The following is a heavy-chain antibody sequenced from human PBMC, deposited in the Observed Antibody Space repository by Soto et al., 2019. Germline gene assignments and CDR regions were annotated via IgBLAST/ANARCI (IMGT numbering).Heavy chain of an antibody. V-gene: IGHV4-4*07. Sequence: SETLSLTCSVSGGSINSYWWSWIRQPAGKGLEWIGRVYSSGTTDYNPSLNSRATLSVETSKNQFSLKLSSVTAADTAVYYCARDIGSYAYGEGYWGQGIQVAVSS. CDR3: ARDIGSYAYGEGY. J-gene: IGHJ4*02. CDR2: VYSSGTT. CDR1: GGSINSYW. D-gene: IGHD3-10*01.